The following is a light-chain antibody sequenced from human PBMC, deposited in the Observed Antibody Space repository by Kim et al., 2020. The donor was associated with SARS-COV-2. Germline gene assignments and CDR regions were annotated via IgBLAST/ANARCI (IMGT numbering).Light chain of an antibody. CDR2: GAS. Sequence: SVSPGETATLSCRASQGVSTNLAWYQQKPGQAPRVLIYGASTRVTGVPDRFRGSGSGTNFTLTISSLRPEDSAVYYCQQYFAFWTFGQGTKVEIK. V-gene: IGKV3-15*01. CDR3: QQYFAFWT. CDR1: QGVSTN. J-gene: IGKJ1*01.